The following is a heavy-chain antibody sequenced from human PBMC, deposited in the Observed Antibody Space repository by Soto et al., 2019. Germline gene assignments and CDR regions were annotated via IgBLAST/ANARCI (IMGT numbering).Heavy chain of an antibody. V-gene: IGHV1-3*01. D-gene: IGHD6-13*01. CDR3: ARNGQSIAAAGLSYYYYYYMDV. CDR1: GYTFTSYA. CDR2: INAGNGNT. J-gene: IGHJ6*03. Sequence: QVQLVQSGAEVKKPGASVKVPCKASGYTFTSYAMHWVRQAPGQRLEWMGWINAGNGNTKYSQKFQGRVTITRDTSASTAYMELSSLRSEDTAVYYCARNGQSIAAAGLSYYYYYYMDVWGKGTTVTVSS.